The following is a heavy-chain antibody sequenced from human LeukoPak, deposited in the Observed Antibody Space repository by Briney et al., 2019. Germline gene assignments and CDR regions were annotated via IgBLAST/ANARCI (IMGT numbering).Heavy chain of an antibody. D-gene: IGHD1-26*01. CDR2: VTSSSTYI. CDR1: GFTFSTYN. CDR3: ARDPYSGGYGDYFYYYMDL. J-gene: IGHJ6*03. V-gene: IGHV3-21*01. Sequence: GGSLRLSCAASGFTFSTYNMNWVRQAPGKGLEWVSSVTSSSTYIYYADSVKGRFTISRDNAKNSLYLQMNSLRAEDTAVYYCARDPYSGGYGDYFYYYMDLWGQGTTVTISS.